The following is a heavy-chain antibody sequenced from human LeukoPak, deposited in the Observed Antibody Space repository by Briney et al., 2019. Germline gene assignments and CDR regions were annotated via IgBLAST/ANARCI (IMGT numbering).Heavy chain of an antibody. D-gene: IGHD5-18*01. J-gene: IGHJ6*02. CDR1: GGSISSYY. Sequence: SETLSLTCTVSGGSISSYYWSWIRQPPGKGLEWIGYIYYSGSTNYNPSLKSRVTISVDTSKNQFSLKLSSVTAADTAVYYCARSDTAMVWGAYYYYYGMDVWGQGTTVTVSS. CDR3: ARSDTAMVWGAYYYYYGMDV. V-gene: IGHV4-59*01. CDR2: IYYSGST.